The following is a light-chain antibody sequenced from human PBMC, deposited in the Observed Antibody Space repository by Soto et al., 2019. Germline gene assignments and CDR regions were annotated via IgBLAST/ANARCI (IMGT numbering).Light chain of an antibody. Sequence: QSVVTQPPSVSGTAGQRVTISCSGSTSNIGSNYVYWYQKITGTAPKLLIYTDDQRPSGVPDRFSGSKSGTSASLAISGLRSEDEGDYFCASWDDGLRGYWVFGGGTKLTVL. V-gene: IGLV1-47*02. CDR2: TDD. CDR1: TSNIGSNY. CDR3: ASWDDGLRGYWV. J-gene: IGLJ3*02.